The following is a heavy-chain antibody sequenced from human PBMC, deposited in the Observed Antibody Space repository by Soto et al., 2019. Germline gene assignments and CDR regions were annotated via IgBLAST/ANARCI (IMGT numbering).Heavy chain of an antibody. Sequence: QVQLVQSGAEVKKPGSSVKVSCKASGGTFSSYAISWVRQAPGQGLEWMGGIIPIFGTANYAQKFQGRVTITADESTRRDYMEVSSLRSEDTAVHYCARATDSGSYFGAEWFDPWGQGTLVTVSS. CDR1: GGTFSSYA. D-gene: IGHD1-26*01. CDR3: ARATDSGSYFGAEWFDP. V-gene: IGHV1-69*01. CDR2: IIPIFGTA. J-gene: IGHJ5*02.